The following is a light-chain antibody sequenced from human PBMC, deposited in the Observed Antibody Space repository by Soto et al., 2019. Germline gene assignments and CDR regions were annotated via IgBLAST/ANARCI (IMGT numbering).Light chain of an antibody. CDR3: QQYNNWPPWT. V-gene: IGKV3-15*01. CDR1: QSVSSN. Sequence: EVVMTQSPATLSVSPGERATLSGRASQSVSSNLAWYQQKPGQAPRLLIYGASTRATGIPARFSGSGSGTEFTLTISSLQSEDFAVYYCQQYNNWPPWTFGQGTK. CDR2: GAS. J-gene: IGKJ1*01.